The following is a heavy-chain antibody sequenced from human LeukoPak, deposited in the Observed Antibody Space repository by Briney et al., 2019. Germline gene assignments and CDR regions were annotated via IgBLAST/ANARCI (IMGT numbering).Heavy chain of an antibody. CDR2: INPNSGGT. CDR3: AKVWSQWLAPYLFDY. J-gene: IGHJ4*02. CDR1: GYTFTGYY. V-gene: IGHV1-2*02. D-gene: IGHD6-19*01. Sequence: ASVKVSCKASGYTFTGYYMHWVRQAPGQGLEWMGWINPNSGGTNYAQKFQGRVTMTRDTSISTAYMELSRLRSDDTAVYYCAKVWSQWLAPYLFDYWGQGTLVTVSS.